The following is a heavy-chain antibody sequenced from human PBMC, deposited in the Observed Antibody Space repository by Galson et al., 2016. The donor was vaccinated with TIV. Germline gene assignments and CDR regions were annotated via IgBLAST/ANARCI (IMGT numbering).Heavy chain of an antibody. V-gene: IGHV1-18*04. CDR2: ISAYSGNT. Sequence: SVKVSCKASGYTFNKYGISWVRQAPGQGLEWMGWISAYSGNTDYARNFQGRVTMTTDTSTGTAFMEVRSLTSDDTAVYYCARAPYGENWYFDLWGRGTLVTVSS. CDR1: GYTFNKYG. CDR3: ARAPYGENWYFDL. J-gene: IGHJ2*01. D-gene: IGHD4-17*01.